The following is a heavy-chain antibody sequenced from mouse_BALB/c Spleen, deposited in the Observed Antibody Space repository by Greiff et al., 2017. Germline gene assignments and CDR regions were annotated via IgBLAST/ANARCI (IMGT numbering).Heavy chain of an antibody. J-gene: IGHJ3*02. CDR1: GFNIKDTY. CDR2: IDPANGNT. V-gene: IGHV14-3*02. CDR3: AFYYDYDERT. Sequence: VQLQQSGAELVKPGASVKLSCTASGFNIKDTYMHWVKQRPEQGLEWIGRIDPANGNTKYDPKFQGKATLTADTSSNTAYLQLSSLTSEDTAVYYCAFYYDYDERTWGQGTLVTVSA. D-gene: IGHD2-4*01.